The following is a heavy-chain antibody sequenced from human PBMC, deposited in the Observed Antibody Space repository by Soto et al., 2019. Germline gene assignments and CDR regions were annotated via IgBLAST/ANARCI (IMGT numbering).Heavy chain of an antibody. J-gene: IGHJ4*02. Sequence: ESGGGLVHPGGSLGLSCAASGFTFSDYWMNWVRQTPGKRLEWVASIKYDGREKNYVDSVKGRFTISRDNAKNSVYLQMASLRAEDTAVYYYASDGVAPALYFDHWGQGTPVTVSS. V-gene: IGHV3-7*05. CDR2: IKYDGREK. D-gene: IGHD2-2*01. CDR1: GFTFSDYW. CDR3: ASDGVAPALYFDH.